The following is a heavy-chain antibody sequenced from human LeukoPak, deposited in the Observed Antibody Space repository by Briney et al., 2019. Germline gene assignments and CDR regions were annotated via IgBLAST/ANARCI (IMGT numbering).Heavy chain of an antibody. Sequence: SETLSLTCTVSGVSSSSSYWSWIRQPPGKGLEWIGYIFYTGDSNHNPSLKSRVSISPDTPKDQISLKLSSVTAADTAVYYCARHRFASPLDSWGQGTLVTVSS. CDR3: ARHRFASPLDS. CDR2: IFYTGDS. V-gene: IGHV4-59*08. D-gene: IGHD2-21*01. J-gene: IGHJ4*02. CDR1: GVSSSSSY.